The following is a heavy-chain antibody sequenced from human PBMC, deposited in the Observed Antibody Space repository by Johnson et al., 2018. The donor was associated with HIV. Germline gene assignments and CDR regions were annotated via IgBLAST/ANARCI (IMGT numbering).Heavy chain of an antibody. J-gene: IGHJ3*02. CDR3: AKDPYDSSGYRRDAFDI. V-gene: IGHV3-23*04. CDR1: GFTFSSYA. Sequence: MLLVESGGGVVQPGRSLRLSCAASGFTFSSYAMSWVRQAPGKGLEWVSAISGSGGSTYYADSVKGRFTISRDNSKNTLYLQMNSLRAEDTAVYYCAKDPYDSSGYRRDAFDIWGQGTMVTVSS. D-gene: IGHD3-22*01. CDR2: ISGSGGST.